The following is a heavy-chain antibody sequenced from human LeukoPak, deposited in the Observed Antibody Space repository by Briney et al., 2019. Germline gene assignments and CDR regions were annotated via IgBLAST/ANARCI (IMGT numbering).Heavy chain of an antibody. CDR2: IDGTISSII. J-gene: IGHJ4*02. V-gene: IGHV3-48*01. CDR1: GFTIGNYN. CDR3: ARVSTIEVRH. D-gene: IGHD6-19*01. Sequence: GGSLRLSCAASGFTIGNYNMSWVRQAPGKGLEWVSYIDGTISSIIYYAESVKGRFTISRDNAKNSLYLQMNNLRAEDTAVYYCARVSTIEVRHWGQGTLVTVSS.